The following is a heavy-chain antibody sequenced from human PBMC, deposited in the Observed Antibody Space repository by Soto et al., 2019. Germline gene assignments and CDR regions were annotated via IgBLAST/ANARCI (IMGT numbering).Heavy chain of an antibody. J-gene: IGHJ4*02. V-gene: IGHV3-30-3*01. Sequence: GGSLRLSCAASGFTFSSYAMHWVRQAPGKGLEWVAVISYDGSNKYYADFVKGRFTISRDNSKNTLYLQMNSLRAEDTAVYYCARSHCSSTSCYPFDYWGQGTLVTVSS. CDR1: GFTFSSYA. CDR3: ARSHCSSTSCYPFDY. CDR2: ISYDGSNK. D-gene: IGHD2-2*01.